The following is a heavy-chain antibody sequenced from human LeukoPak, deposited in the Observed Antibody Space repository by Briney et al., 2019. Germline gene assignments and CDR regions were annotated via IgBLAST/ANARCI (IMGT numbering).Heavy chain of an antibody. CDR2: INPSGGST. CDR1: GYTFTSYY. CDR3: AKDLHRYCSGGSCYLFDY. Sequence: ASVKVSCKASGYTFTSYYMHWVRQAPGQGLEWMGIINPSGGSTSYAQKFQGRVTMTRDMSTSTVYMELSSLRAEDTAVYYCAKDLHRYCSGGSCYLFDYWGQGTLVTVSS. V-gene: IGHV1-46*01. D-gene: IGHD2-15*01. J-gene: IGHJ4*02.